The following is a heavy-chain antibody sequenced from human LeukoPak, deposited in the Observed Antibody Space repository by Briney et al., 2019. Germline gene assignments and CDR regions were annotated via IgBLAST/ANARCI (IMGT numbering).Heavy chain of an antibody. CDR2: ISSSSSYI. D-gene: IGHD1-26*01. J-gene: IGHJ3*02. Sequence: PGGSLRLSCAASGFTFSSYSMNWVRQAPGKGLEWVSSISSSSSYIYYADSVKGRFTISRDNAKNSLYLQMNSLRAEDTAVYYCARDLIRLELSHDAFDIWGQGTMVTVSS. CDR1: GFTFSSYS. V-gene: IGHV3-21*01. CDR3: ARDLIRLELSHDAFDI.